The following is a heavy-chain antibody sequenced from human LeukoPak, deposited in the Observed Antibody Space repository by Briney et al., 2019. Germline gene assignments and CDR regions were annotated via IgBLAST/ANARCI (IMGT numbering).Heavy chain of an antibody. CDR3: ARDRYYYDSSGYYWNYYYGMDV. J-gene: IGHJ6*02. Sequence: GGSLRLSCAASGFTFSSYSMNWVRQAPGKGLEWVSSISSSSYIYYADSVKGRFTISRDNAKNSLYLQMNSLRAEDTAVYYCARDRYYYDSSGYYWNYYYGMDVWGQGTTVTVSS. CDR1: GFTFSSYS. CDR2: ISSSSYI. V-gene: IGHV3-21*01. D-gene: IGHD3-22*01.